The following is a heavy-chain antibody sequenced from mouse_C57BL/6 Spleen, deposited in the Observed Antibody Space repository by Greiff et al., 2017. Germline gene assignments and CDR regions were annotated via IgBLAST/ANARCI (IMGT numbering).Heavy chain of an antibody. CDR3: ARQLRLLAMDY. CDR1: GFTFSSYG. Sequence: EVKLVESGGDLVKPGGSLKLSCAASGFTFSSYGMSWVRQTPDKRLEWVATISSGGSYTYYPDSVKGRFTISRDNAKNTLYLQMSSLKSEDTAMYYCARQLRLLAMDYWGKGTSVTVSS. CDR2: ISSGGSYT. J-gene: IGHJ4*01. D-gene: IGHD3-2*02. V-gene: IGHV5-6*01.